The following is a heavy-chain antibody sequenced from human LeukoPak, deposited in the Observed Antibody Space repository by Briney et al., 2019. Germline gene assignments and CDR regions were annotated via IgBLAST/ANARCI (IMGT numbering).Heavy chain of an antibody. CDR1: GFIFSTYG. CDR2: IRYDGTNE. V-gene: IGHV3-30*02. Sequence: PGGSLRLSCAASGFIFSTYGMHWVRQAPGKGLEWVAFIRYDGTNEYYKDSVKGRFTISRDNSNNILYLQMSSLRVEDTAVYYCAKGDTSTLYNVDYWGQGILVTVSS. D-gene: IGHD1-1*01. CDR3: AKGDTSTLYNVDY. J-gene: IGHJ4*02.